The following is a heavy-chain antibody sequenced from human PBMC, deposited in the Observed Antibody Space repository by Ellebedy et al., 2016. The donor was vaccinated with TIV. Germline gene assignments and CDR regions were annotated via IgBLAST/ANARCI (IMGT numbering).Heavy chain of an antibody. CDR2: IYHSEST. Sequence: SETLSLXXNVSGGTISSTNYYWGWIRQSPEKGLEWIGSIYHSESTYYNPSLKSRLTISLDTTKNQFSLRLDSVTAADTAVYYCASSPSGYEIPYWGQGTLVTVSS. J-gene: IGHJ4*02. CDR1: GGTISSTNYY. D-gene: IGHD5-12*01. V-gene: IGHV4-39*07. CDR3: ASSPSGYEIPY.